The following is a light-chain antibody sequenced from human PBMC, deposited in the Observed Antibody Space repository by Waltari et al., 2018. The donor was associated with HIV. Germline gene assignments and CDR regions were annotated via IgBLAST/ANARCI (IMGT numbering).Light chain of an antibody. CDR2: DAS. CDR1: QGVSNY. CDR3: QQRSNWPPEFT. Sequence: ETVLTQSPATLSLSPGERATLSCRASQGVSNYLAWYQQKPGQAPRPRIYDASYRATGIPARFSGSGSGTDFTLTISSLEPEDFAVYYCQQRSNWPPEFTFGPGTKVDIK. V-gene: IGKV3-11*01. J-gene: IGKJ3*01.